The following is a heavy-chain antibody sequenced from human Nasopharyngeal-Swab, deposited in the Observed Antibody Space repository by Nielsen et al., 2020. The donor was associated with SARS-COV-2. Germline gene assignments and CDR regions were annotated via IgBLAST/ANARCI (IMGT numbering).Heavy chain of an antibody. CDR3: ARLWPTVTTQ. D-gene: IGHD4-17*01. CDR1: GASLRGYY. Sequence: GSLRLSFGVYGASLRGYYWGWIRQSPGKGLEWIGEINHTGSPQTGTTNYTPSLKSRITISIDTSKNPVSLKLNSVTAADTALYYCARLWPTVTTQWGQGTMVTVSS. V-gene: IGHV4-34*01. J-gene: IGHJ3*01. CDR2: INHTGSPQTGTT.